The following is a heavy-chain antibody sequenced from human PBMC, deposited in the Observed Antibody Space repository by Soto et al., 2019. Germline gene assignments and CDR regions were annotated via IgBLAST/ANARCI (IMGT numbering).Heavy chain of an antibody. V-gene: IGHV1-2*02. CDR1: GYTFTGYY. Sequence: QVQLVQSGAEVKKPGASVKVSCKASGYTFTGYYIHWVRQAPGQGLEWMGWVNPNSGGTNYAQKFQDRVTMSRDTSISTAYMELSSLRSDVTAVYSCARATLPYFPAAAGPGWFDPWGQGTLVTVSS. CDR2: VNPNSGGT. D-gene: IGHD6-13*01. J-gene: IGHJ5*02. CDR3: ARATLPYFPAAAGPGWFDP.